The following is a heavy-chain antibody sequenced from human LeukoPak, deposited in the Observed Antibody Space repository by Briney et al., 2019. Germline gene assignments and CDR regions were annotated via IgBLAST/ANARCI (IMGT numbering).Heavy chain of an antibody. J-gene: IGHJ4*02. CDR3: ARGRRGYSYGTFDC. D-gene: IGHD5-18*01. CDR2: IHYSGST. Sequence: PSETLSLTCTVSGGSISSGGYYWSWIGQHPGKGLEWIGYIHYSGSTYYNPSLKSRVTISVDTSKNQFSLKLSSVTAADTAVYYCARGRRGYSYGTFDCWGQGTLVTVSS. CDR1: GGSISSGGYY. V-gene: IGHV4-31*03.